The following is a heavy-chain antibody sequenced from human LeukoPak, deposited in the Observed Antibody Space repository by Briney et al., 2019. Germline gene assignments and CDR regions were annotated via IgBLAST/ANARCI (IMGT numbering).Heavy chain of an antibody. CDR2: INPNSGGT. V-gene: IGHV1-2*02. D-gene: IGHD4-17*01. CDR3: AREEIDYGDYVDHVYYYYYMDV. Sequence: ASVKVSCKASGYTFTGYYMHWVRQAPGQGLEWMGWINPNSGGTNYAQKFQGRVTMTRDTPISTAYMELSRLRSDDTAVYYCAREEIDYGDYVDHVYYYYYMDVWGKGTTVTVSS. CDR1: GYTFTGYY. J-gene: IGHJ6*03.